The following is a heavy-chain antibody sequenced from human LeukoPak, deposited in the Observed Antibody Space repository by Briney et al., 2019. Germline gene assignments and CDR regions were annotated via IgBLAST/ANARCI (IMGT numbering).Heavy chain of an antibody. CDR1: GFTFSSYS. V-gene: IGHV3-7*03. Sequence: GGSLRLSCAASGFTFSSYSMNWVRQAPGKGLEWVANIKQDGSEKYYVDSVKGRFTISRDNAKNSLYLQMSSLRAEDTAVYYCARDPAPWGQGTLVTVSS. CDR3: ARDPAP. CDR2: IKQDGSEK. J-gene: IGHJ5*02.